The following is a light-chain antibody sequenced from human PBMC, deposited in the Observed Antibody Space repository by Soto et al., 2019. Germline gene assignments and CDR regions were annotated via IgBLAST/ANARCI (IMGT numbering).Light chain of an antibody. CDR2: DAS. V-gene: IGKV1-5*01. CDR3: QKYNTYWT. J-gene: IGKJ1*01. Sequence: RPSQGVSRWLARYQQRPAHAPHLLISDASPSRSGVSFRFSGSGSGTAFTLTIRSLQPDDFATYHCQKYNTYWTFGQGTKVDIK. CDR1: QGVSRW.